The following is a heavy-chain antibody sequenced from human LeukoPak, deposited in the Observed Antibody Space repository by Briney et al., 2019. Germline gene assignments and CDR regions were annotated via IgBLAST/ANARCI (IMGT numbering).Heavy chain of an antibody. D-gene: IGHD6-13*01. CDR3: AKIATPATGDY. Sequence: GGSLRLSCAASGITFSSYTMNWVRQAPGKGLQWISSISTGSGTIYYADSVKGRFTISRDNAKNSLYLQMNSLRAEDTAVYYCAKIATPATGDYWGQGTLVTASS. V-gene: IGHV3-48*01. CDR1: GITFSSYT. J-gene: IGHJ4*02. CDR2: ISTGSGTI.